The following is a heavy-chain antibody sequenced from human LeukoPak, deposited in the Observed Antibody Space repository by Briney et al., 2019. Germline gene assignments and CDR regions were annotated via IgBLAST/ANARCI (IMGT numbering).Heavy chain of an antibody. CDR1: GYTFTGYY. V-gene: IGHV1-69*06. Sequence: SVKVSCKASGYTFTGYYMHWVRQAPGQGLEWMGGIIPIFGTANYAQKFQGRVTITADKSTSTAYMELSSLRSEDTAVYYCARDPYSGNYGNDYYYYMDVWGKGTTVTISS. D-gene: IGHD1-26*01. CDR2: IIPIFGTA. CDR3: ARDPYSGNYGNDYYYYMDV. J-gene: IGHJ6*03.